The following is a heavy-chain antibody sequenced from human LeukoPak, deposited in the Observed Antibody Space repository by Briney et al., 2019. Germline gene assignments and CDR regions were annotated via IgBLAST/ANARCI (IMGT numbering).Heavy chain of an antibody. Sequence: GASVKVSCKASGYTFTSYGISWVRQAPGQGLEWMGWISAYNGNTNYAQKLQGRVTMTTDTSTSTAYMGLRSLRSDDTAVYYCARDPPREYCGGDCYSEGWGFDIWGQGTMVTVSS. CDR2: ISAYNGNT. V-gene: IGHV1-18*01. CDR3: ARDPPREYCGGDCYSEGWGFDI. D-gene: IGHD2-21*02. CDR1: GYTFTSYG. J-gene: IGHJ3*02.